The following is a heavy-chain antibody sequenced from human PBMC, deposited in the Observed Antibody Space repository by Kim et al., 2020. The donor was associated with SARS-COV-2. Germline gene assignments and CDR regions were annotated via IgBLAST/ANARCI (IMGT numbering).Heavy chain of an antibody. CDR1: GGTFSSYA. V-gene: IGHV1-69*13. D-gene: IGHD2-15*01. CDR3: ARARGYCSGGSCYSAAGGLGSYYYGMDV. CDR2: IIPIFGTA. Sequence: SVKVSCKASGGTFSSYAISWVRQAPGQGLEWMGGIIPIFGTANYAQKFQGRVTITADESTSTAYMELSSLRSEDTAVYYCARARGYCSGGSCYSAAGGLGSYYYGMDVWGQGTTVTVSS. J-gene: IGHJ6*02.